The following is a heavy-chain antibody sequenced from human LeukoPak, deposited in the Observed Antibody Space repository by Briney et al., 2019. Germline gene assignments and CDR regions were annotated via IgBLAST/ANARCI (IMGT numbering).Heavy chain of an antibody. CDR3: ARNRYSSGWYWFDP. CDR2: ISAYSGDT. Sequence: ASVTVSCKASGYTFTSYGISWVRQAPGQGLEWMGWISAYSGDTNYAQKFQGRATMTTDTSTSTAYMELRSLSSDDTAVYYCARNRYSSGWYWFDPWGQGTLVTVSS. V-gene: IGHV1-18*01. CDR1: GYTFTSYG. D-gene: IGHD6-19*01. J-gene: IGHJ5*02.